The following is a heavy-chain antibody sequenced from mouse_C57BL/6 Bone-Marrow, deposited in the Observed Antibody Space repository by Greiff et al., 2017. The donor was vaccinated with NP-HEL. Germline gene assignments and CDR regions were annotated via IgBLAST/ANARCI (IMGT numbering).Heavy chain of an antibody. Sequence: VQLQESGAELVRPGASVTLSCKASGYTFTDYEMHWVKQTPVHGLEWIGAIDPETGGTAYNQKFKGKAILTADKSSSTAYMELRSLTSEDSAVYYCTRDCPLAYWGQGTLVTVSA. CDR2: IDPETGGT. V-gene: IGHV1-15*01. CDR3: TRDCPLAY. CDR1: GYTFTDYE. J-gene: IGHJ3*01.